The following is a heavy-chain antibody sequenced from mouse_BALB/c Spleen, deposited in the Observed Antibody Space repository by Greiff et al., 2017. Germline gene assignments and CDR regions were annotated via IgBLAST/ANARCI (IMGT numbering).Heavy chain of an antibody. J-gene: IGHJ3*01. D-gene: IGHD2-14*01. V-gene: IGHV5-6-4*01. CDR1: GFTFSSYT. CDR3: TRDDYRYDEAWFAY. CDR2: ISSGGSYT. Sequence: EVQVVESGGGLVKPGGSLKLSCAASGFTFSSYTMSWVRQTPEKRLEWVATISSGGSYTYYPDSVKGRFTISRDNAKNTLYLQMSSLKSEDTAMYYCTRDDYRYDEAWFAYWGQGTLVTVSA.